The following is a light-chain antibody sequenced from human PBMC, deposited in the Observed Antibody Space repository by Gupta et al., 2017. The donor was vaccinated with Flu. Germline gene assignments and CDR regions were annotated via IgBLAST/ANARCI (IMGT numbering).Light chain of an antibody. CDR2: DAS. CDR1: QRVRRY. Sequence: ATLSLSPGERATLSCRASQRVRRYLAWYQQKPCQAPRLLIYDASNRDTGIPARFSGSGSGTDFTLTSSSREPEDFAVYYCQQRSNRPPYTFGQGTKLQIK. V-gene: IGKV3-11*01. CDR3: QQRSNRPPYT. J-gene: IGKJ2*01.